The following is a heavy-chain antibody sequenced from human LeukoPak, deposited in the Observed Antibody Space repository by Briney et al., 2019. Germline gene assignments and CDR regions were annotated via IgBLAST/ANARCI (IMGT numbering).Heavy chain of an antibody. CDR3: ARKGVVMRY. J-gene: IGHJ4*02. D-gene: IGHD3-3*01. CDR2: IYYSGST. Sequence: TSETLSLTCTVSGGSISSSSYYWGWIRQPPGKGLEWIGSIYYSGSTYYNPSLKSRVTISVDTSKNQFSLKLSSVTAADTAVYYCARKGVVMRYWGQGTLVTVSS. V-gene: IGHV4-39*07. CDR1: GGSISSSSYY.